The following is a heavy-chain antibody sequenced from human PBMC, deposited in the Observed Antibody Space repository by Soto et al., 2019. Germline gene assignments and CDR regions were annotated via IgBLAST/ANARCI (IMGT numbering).Heavy chain of an antibody. D-gene: IGHD3-10*01. V-gene: IGHV4-59*01. J-gene: IGHJ4*02. CDR2: IYYKGNI. CDR3: ATGRVYYGSEY. Sequence: QVQLQESGPGLVKPLETLSLTCTVPGGSITSYYWSWVRQPPGKGLEWIGYIYYKGNINYNPSLKSRLTISLDTSKNQFSLRLSSVTAADTAVYYCATGRVYYGSEYWGQGTLVTVSS. CDR1: GGSITSYY.